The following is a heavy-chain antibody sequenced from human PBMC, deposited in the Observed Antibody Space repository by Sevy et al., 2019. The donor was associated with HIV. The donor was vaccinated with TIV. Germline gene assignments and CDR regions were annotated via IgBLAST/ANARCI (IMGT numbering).Heavy chain of an antibody. CDR1: GFTFSSYG. J-gene: IGHJ4*02. V-gene: IGHV3-33*01. CDR3: AREKEYDYDSSGYYYFDY. D-gene: IGHD3-22*01. CDR2: IWYDGSNK. Sequence: GGSLRLSCAASGFTFSSYGMHWVRQAPGKGLEWVAVIWYDGSNKYYADSVKGRFTISRDNSKNTLYLQMNSLRAEDTAVYYCAREKEYDYDSSGYYYFDYWGQGTLVTVSS.